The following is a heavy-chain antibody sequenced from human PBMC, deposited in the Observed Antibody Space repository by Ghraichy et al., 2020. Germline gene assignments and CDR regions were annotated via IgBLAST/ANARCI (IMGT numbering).Heavy chain of an antibody. CDR2: IHYSGST. CDR3: ATWGAGTEYMDV. CDR1: GGSISSYY. Sequence: SQTLSLTCGVSGGSISSYYWSWIRQPPGKGLEWVGYIHYSGSTYYNPSLKSRVTISIDTSKNHFSLKLTSVTAADTAVYYCATWGAGTEYMDVWGKGTTVTVSS. V-gene: IGHV4-59*01. D-gene: IGHD3-10*01. J-gene: IGHJ6*03.